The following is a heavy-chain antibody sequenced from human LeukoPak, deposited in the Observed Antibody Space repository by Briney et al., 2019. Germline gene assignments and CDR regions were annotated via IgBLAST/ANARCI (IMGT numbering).Heavy chain of an antibody. D-gene: IGHD2/OR15-2a*01. CDR2: IWYDGKKK. CDR1: GFTISSYD. V-gene: IGHV3-33*01. Sequence: PGGSLRLSCAASGFTISSYDMNWVRQAPGKGLEWVAVIWYDGKKKYYADSVKGQFTISRDNSKNTLFLQMDTLRAEDTAVYYCARHSTGSVDYWGQGTLVTVSS. J-gene: IGHJ4*02. CDR3: ARHSTGSVDY.